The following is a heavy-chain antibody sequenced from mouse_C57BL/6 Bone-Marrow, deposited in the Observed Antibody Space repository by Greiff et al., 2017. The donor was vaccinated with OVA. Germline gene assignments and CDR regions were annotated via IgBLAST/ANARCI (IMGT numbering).Heavy chain of an antibody. D-gene: IGHD2-4*01. CDR2: ISSGSSTI. J-gene: IGHJ1*03. CDR1: GFTFSDYG. CDR3: ARDYDYDVGYWYFDV. V-gene: IGHV5-17*01. Sequence: EVKVVESGGGLVKPGGSLKLSCAASGFTFSDYGMHWVRQAPEKGLEWVAYISSGSSTIYYADTVKGRFTISRDNAKNTLFLQMTSLRSEDTAMYYCARDYDYDVGYWYFDVWGTGTTVTVSS.